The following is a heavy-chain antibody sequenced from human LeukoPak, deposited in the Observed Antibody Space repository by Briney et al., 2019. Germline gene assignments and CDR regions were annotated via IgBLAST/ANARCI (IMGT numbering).Heavy chain of an antibody. D-gene: IGHD3-10*01. V-gene: IGHV4-61*05. J-gene: IGHJ5*02. CDR3: ARFVIYGSGSTFFDP. CDR1: GGSISSSSYY. Sequence: KASETLSLTCTVSGGSISSSSYYWGWIRQPPGKGLEWIGYIYYSGSTNYNPSLKSRVTISVDTSKNQFSLKLSSVTAADTAVYYCARFVIYGSGSTFFDPWGQGTLVTVSS. CDR2: IYYSGST.